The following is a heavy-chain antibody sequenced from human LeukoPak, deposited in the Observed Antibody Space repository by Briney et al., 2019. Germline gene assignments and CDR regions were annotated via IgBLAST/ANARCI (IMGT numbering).Heavy chain of an antibody. J-gene: IGHJ3*02. CDR3: ARLGAGYCSGGSCDGAFDI. Sequence: GGSLRLSCAASGFTFSSYSMNWVCQAPGKGLDWVSSISSSSSYIYYADSVKGRLTISRDNAKNSLYLQMNSLRAEDTAVYYCARLGAGYCSGGSCDGAFDIWGQGTMVTVSS. CDR1: GFTFSSYS. D-gene: IGHD2-15*01. CDR2: ISSSSSYI. V-gene: IGHV3-21*01.